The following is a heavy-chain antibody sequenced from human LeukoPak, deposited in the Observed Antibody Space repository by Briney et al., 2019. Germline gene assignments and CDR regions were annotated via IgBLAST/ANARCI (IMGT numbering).Heavy chain of an antibody. CDR2: ISGSGGST. CDR1: GFTFSSYA. J-gene: IGHJ4*02. Sequence: SGGSLRLSCAASGFTFSSYAMSWVRQAPGKGLEWVSAISGSGGSTYYADSVKGRFTISRDNSKNTLYLQMNSLRAEDTAVYYCAKLSGWWGGYFDYWGQGTLVTVSS. D-gene: IGHD6-19*01. CDR3: AKLSGWWGGYFDY. V-gene: IGHV3-23*01.